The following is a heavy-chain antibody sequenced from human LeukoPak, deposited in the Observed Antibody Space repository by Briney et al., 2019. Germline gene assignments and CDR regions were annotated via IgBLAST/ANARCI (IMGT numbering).Heavy chain of an antibody. CDR1: GGSISSYY. J-gene: IGHJ3*01. CDR2: INTGSSPI. CDR3: ARDDWNYGKYAFDV. D-gene: IGHD1-7*01. V-gene: IGHV3-48*01. Sequence: ETLSLTCTVSGGSISSYYWSWVRQAPGKGLEWISYINTGSSPIDYADSVEGRFTVSRDDAKNSLYLQMNTLRVEDTAVYYCARDDWNYGKYAFDVWGQGTVVTVSS.